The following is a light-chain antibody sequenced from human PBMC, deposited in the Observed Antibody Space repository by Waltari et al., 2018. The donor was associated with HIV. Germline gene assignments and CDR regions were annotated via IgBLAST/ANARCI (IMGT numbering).Light chain of an antibody. CDR1: SSDVGSYSY. V-gene: IGLV2-14*01. CDR3: NSYTSISTWV. CDR2: EVN. Sequence: QSALTQPASVSGSPGQSITISCTGSSSDVGSYSYVSWYQQHPGKAPKLIIYEVNYRPSGVSNRCSGAKSGNTASLTISGLQAEDEADDYCNSYTSISTWVFGGGTKLTVL. J-gene: IGLJ3*02.